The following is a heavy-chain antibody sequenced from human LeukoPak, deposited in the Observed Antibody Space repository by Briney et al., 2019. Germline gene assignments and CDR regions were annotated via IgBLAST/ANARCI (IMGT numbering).Heavy chain of an antibody. V-gene: IGHV3-74*01. CDR1: GFTFSSYW. Sequence: SGGSLRLSCAASGFTFSSYWMHWVRQAPGKGLVWVSRISDGGSTTTYADSVKGRFTISRDNAKNTLYLQMNSLRAEDTAVYYCTRGYYYDSSGDYWDAFDIWGQGTMVTVSS. CDR3: TRGYYYDSSGDYWDAFDI. J-gene: IGHJ3*02. D-gene: IGHD3-22*01. CDR2: ISDGGSTT.